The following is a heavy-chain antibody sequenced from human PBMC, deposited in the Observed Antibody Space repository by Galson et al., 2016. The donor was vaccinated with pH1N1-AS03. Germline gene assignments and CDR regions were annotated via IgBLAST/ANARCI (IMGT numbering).Heavy chain of an antibody. Sequence: CAISGDSVSSNGAAWNWIRQSPSRGLEWLGRTYYRSKWYNDYAVSVKGRITIYADTSRNQFSLQLNSMIPEDTAVYYCVRERGESSGWKTRWFDPWGQGTLVTVSS. CDR1: GDSVSSNGAA. D-gene: IGHD6-19*01. J-gene: IGHJ5*02. CDR2: TYYRSKWYN. V-gene: IGHV6-1*01. CDR3: VRERGESSGWKTRWFDP.